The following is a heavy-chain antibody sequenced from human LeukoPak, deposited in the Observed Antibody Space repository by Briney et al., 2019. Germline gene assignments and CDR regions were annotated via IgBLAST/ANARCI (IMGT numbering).Heavy chain of an antibody. D-gene: IGHD6-13*01. CDR2: INHSGST. CDR1: GGSFSGYY. V-gene: IGHV4-34*01. J-gene: IGHJ4*02. CDR3: ARDWAQLGIDY. Sequence: SETLSLTCAVYGGSFSGYYWSWIRQPPGKGLEWIGEINHSGSTNYNPSLKSRVTISVDTSKNQFSLKLSSVTAADTAVYYCARDWAQLGIDYWGQGTLVTVSS.